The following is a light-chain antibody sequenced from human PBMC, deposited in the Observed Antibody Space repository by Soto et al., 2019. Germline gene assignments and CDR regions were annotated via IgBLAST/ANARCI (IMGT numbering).Light chain of an antibody. J-gene: IGKJ2*01. CDR2: GAN. Sequence: EIVLTQSLGTLSLSPGEGATLSCRASQSVDRSYLAWYQQKPGQAPRLLIFGANTRATGIPDRFSGSGSGTDFALRISRLEPEDFAVYYCQQYGRSLMYTFGQGTKVEIK. CDR3: QQYGRSLMYT. V-gene: IGKV3-20*01. CDR1: QSVDRSY.